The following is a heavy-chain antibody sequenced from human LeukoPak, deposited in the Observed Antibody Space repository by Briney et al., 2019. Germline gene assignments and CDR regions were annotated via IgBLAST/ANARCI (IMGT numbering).Heavy chain of an antibody. D-gene: IGHD2-2*01. V-gene: IGHV3-23*01. CDR1: GFTFSSYA. J-gene: IGHJ6*02. CDR3: AKDLDIVVVPAAIWAYYYYGMDV. Sequence: PGGSLRLSYAASGFTFSSYAMSWVRQAPGKGLEWVSAISGSGGSTYYADSVKGRFTISRDNSKNTLYLQMNSLRAEDTAVYYCAKDLDIVVVPAAIWAYYYYGMDVWGQGTTVTVSS. CDR2: ISGSGGST.